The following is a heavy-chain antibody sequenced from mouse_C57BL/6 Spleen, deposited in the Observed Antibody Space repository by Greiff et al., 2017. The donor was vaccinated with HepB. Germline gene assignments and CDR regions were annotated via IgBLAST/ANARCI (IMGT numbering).Heavy chain of an antibody. D-gene: IGHD2-2*01. V-gene: IGHV1-82*01. CDR1: GYAFSSSW. CDR2: IYPGDGDT. CDR3: ARSAMVTTPFAY. Sequence: VQLQQSGPELVKPGASVKISCKASGYAFSSSWMNWVKQRPGKGLEWIGRIYPGDGDTNYNGKFKGKATLTADKSSSTAYMQLSSLTSEDSAVYFCARSAMVTTPFAYWGQRTLVTVSA. J-gene: IGHJ3*01.